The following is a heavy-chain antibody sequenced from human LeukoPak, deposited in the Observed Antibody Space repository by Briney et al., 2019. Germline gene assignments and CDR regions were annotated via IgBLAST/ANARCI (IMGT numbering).Heavy chain of an antibody. CDR1: GFTFSSYA. V-gene: IGHV3-30-3*01. CDR2: ISYDGGNK. CDR3: ARGGSSGYYYFDY. D-gene: IGHD3-22*01. Sequence: ERSLRLSCAASGFTFSSYAMHWVRQAPGKGLEWVAVISYDGGNKYYADSVKGRFTISRDNAKNSLYLQMNSLRAEDTALYHCARGGSSGYYYFDYWGQGTLVTVSS. J-gene: IGHJ4*02.